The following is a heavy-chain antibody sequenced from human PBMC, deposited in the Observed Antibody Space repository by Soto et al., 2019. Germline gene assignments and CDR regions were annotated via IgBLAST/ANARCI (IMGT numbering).Heavy chain of an antibody. Sequence: GGSLRLSCAASGFTFSSYGMHWVRQAPGKGLEWVAVIWYDGSNKYYADSVKGRFTISRDNSKNTLYLQMNSLRAEDTAVYYWARDRPTVTTYWFDPWGQGTLVTVSS. CDR1: GFTFSSYG. J-gene: IGHJ5*02. CDR3: ARDRPTVTTYWFDP. CDR2: IWYDGSNK. D-gene: IGHD4-4*01. V-gene: IGHV3-33*01.